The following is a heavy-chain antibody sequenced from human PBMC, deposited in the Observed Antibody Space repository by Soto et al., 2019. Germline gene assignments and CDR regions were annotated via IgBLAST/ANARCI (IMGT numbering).Heavy chain of an antibody. CDR3: AKAEDGSGWPPRDY. V-gene: IGHV3-9*01. D-gene: IGHD6-19*01. Sequence: EVQLVESGGGLVQPGRSPRLSCAASGFTFDDYAMHWVRQAPGKGLEWVSGISWNSGSIGYADSVKGRFTISRDNAKNSLYLQMNSLRAEDTALYYCAKAEDGSGWPPRDYWGQGTLVTVSS. CDR2: ISWNSGSI. CDR1: GFTFDDYA. J-gene: IGHJ4*02.